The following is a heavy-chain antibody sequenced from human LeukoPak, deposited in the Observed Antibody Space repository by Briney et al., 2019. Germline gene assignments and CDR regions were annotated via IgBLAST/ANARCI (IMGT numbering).Heavy chain of an antibody. D-gene: IGHD2-8*01. CDR1: GYTFTSYG. Sequence: ASVKVSCKASGYTFTSYGISWVRQAPGQGLEWMGWVSAYNGNTNYAQKLQGRVTMTTDTSTSTAYMELRSLRSDDTAVYYCARGHPKIVLMVYASRTYFDYWGQGTLITVSS. V-gene: IGHV1-18*01. CDR3: ARGHPKIVLMVYASRTYFDY. CDR2: VSAYNGNT. J-gene: IGHJ4*02.